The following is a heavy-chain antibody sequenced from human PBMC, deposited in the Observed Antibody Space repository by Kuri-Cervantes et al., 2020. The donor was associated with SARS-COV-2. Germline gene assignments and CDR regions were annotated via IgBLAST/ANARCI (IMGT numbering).Heavy chain of an antibody. V-gene: IGHV3-30*02. CDR2: IRYDGSNK. CDR1: GFTFSSYG. D-gene: IGHD1-7*01. CDR3: AKEERITGTPWDY. J-gene: IGHJ4*02. Sequence: GESLKISCAASGFTFSSYGMHWVRQAPGKGLEWVAFIRYDGSNKYYADSVKGRFTISRDNSKNTLYLQMNRLRAEDTAVYYCAKEERITGTPWDYWGQGTLVTVSS.